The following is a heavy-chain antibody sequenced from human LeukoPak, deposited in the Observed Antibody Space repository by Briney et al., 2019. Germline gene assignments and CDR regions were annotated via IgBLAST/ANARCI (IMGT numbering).Heavy chain of an antibody. V-gene: IGHV3-21*01. CDR3: ARDVYYYGSGSQTNYYYYYMDV. J-gene: IGHJ6*03. D-gene: IGHD3-10*01. CDR1: GFTFSTYN. CDR2: ITSSSSYI. Sequence: GGSLRLSCAASGFTFSTYNMNWVRQAPGKGLEWVSSITSSSSYIYYADSVKGRFTISRDNAKNSLYLQMNSLRAEDTAVYYCARDVYYYGSGSQTNYYYYYMDVWGKGTTVTVSS.